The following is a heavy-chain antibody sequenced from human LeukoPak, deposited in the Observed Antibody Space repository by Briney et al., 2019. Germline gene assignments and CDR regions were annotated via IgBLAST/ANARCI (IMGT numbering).Heavy chain of an antibody. CDR3: ARCSSSWDFDY. CDR1: GFTFSDYY. V-gene: IGHV3-11*03. Sequence: GGSLRLSCAASGFTFSDYYMSWIRQAPGKGLEWVSYISSSSSYTNYADSVKGRFTISRDNAKNSLYLQMNSLRAEDTAVYYCARCSSSWDFDYWGQGALVTVSS. D-gene: IGHD6-13*01. J-gene: IGHJ4*02. CDR2: ISSSSSYT.